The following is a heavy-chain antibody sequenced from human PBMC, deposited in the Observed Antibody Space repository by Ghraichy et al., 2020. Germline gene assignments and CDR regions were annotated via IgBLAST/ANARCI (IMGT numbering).Heavy chain of an antibody. CDR2: TYYRSKWYN. Sequence: SQTLSLTCAISGDSVSSNSAAWNWIRQSPSRGLEWLGRTYYRSKWYNDYAVSVKSRITINPDTSKNQFSLQLNSVTPEDTAVYYCARKLLRDYYDSSGYYGLSDAFDIWGQGTMVTVSS. CDR1: GDSVSSNSAA. J-gene: IGHJ3*02. CDR3: ARKLLRDYYDSSGYYGLSDAFDI. D-gene: IGHD3-22*01. V-gene: IGHV6-1*01.